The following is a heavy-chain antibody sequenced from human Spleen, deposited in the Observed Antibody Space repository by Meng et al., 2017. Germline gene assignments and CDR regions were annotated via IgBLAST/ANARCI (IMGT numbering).Heavy chain of an antibody. CDR2: ISYDGNTQ. J-gene: IGHJ6*02. CDR3: ARDASAVATKVRGGSYYYYGMDV. Sequence: GESLKISCAASGFTFTTYAMHWVRQAPGKGLEWVAIISYDGNTQYYADSVRGRFTISRDNSKNTLYVQMSSLKSEDTAVYFCARDASAVATKVRGGSYYYYGMDVWGQATTVTVSS. V-gene: IGHV3-30*15. CDR1: GFTFTTYA. D-gene: IGHD6-19*01.